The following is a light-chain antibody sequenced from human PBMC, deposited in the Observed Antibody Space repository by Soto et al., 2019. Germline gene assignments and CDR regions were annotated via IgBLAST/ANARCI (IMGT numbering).Light chain of an antibody. CDR1: QFLSSY. CDR3: HQRNK. Sequence: EVVLTQSPATLSLARGERAALSCRASQFLSSYLAWYQQKPGQPPRLLIYDTSNRATGIPARFSGSRSGKYFTLTISRLEPEDFGVYFCHQRNKFGQGTRLEIK. V-gene: IGKV3-11*01. J-gene: IGKJ5*01. CDR2: DTS.